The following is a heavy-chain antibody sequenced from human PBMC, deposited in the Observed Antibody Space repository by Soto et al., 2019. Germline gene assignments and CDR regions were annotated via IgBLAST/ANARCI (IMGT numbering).Heavy chain of an antibody. D-gene: IGHD6-19*01. CDR1: GFTFSSYA. CDR2: ISGSGGST. J-gene: IGHJ4*02. V-gene: IGHV3-23*01. Sequence: EVQLLESGGGLVQPGGSLRLSCAASGFTFSSYAMSWVCQAPGKGLEWVSAISGSGGSTYYADSVKGRFTISRDNSKNTLYLQMNSLRAEDTAVYYCAKARNSSGCFDYWGQGTLVTVSS. CDR3: AKARNSSGCFDY.